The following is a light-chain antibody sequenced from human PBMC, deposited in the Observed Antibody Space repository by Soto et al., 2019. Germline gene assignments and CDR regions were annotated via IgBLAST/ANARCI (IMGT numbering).Light chain of an antibody. CDR1: QSVLHGSNNQNY. V-gene: IGKV4-1*01. J-gene: IGKJ4*01. Sequence: DIVMTQSPASLAVSLGERATINCKSSQSVLHGSNNQNYLAWYQQKPGQPPKLLIYWASTRESGVPDRFSGSGSATGFTLTINSLQAEDVAVYYCQQYYTSALTFGGGTKVEIK. CDR3: QQYYTSALT. CDR2: WAS.